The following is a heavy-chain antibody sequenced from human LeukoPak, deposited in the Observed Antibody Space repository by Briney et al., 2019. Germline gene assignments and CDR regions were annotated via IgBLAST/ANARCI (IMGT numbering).Heavy chain of an antibody. V-gene: IGHV4-59*01. J-gene: IGHJ4*02. CDR1: GGSISTFY. Sequence: PSETLSLTCTVSGGSISTFYWSWIRQPPGKGLEWIGYIYYSGSTNYNPSLKSRVTISIDTSKTQFSLKLSSVTAADTAVYYCARGGNSNYGYWGQGTLVTVSS. CDR2: IYYSGST. CDR3: ARGGNSNYGY. D-gene: IGHD4-11*01.